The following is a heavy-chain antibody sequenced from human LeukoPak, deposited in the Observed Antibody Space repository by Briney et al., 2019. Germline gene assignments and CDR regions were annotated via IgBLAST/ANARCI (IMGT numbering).Heavy chain of an antibody. D-gene: IGHD3-10*01. CDR3: ARGWFGELCPPLGCSSIHYYYYMDV. CDR1: GYTFTTYA. V-gene: IGHV1-3*01. CDR2: INPANGYT. J-gene: IGHJ6*03. Sequence: ASVKVSCKASGYTFTTYAMHWLRQAPGQTLEWLGWINPANGYTKYSQRIQGRVTITRDTSASTAYMELSSLRSDDTAVYYCARGWFGELCPPLGCSSIHYYYYMDVWGKGTTVTVSS.